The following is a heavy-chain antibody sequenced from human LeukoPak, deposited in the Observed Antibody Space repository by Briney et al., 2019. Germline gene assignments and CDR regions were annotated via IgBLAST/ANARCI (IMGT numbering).Heavy chain of an antibody. CDR3: AKDHYWSIDY. Sequence: SGGSLRLSCAASGFDFSSNWMHWVRHAPGQGLVWVSRIKGDGISTNYADSVKGRFTISRDIAKNTLYLQMSSLRAEDTGVYYCAKDHYWSIDYWGRGTLVTVSS. CDR1: GFDFSSNW. CDR2: IKGDGIST. V-gene: IGHV3-74*01. D-gene: IGHD3-3*01. J-gene: IGHJ4*02.